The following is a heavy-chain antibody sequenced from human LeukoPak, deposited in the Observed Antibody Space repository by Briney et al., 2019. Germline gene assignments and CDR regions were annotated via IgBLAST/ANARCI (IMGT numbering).Heavy chain of an antibody. Sequence: ASVKVSCKASGYTFTSYYMHWVRQAPGQGLEWMGIINPSGGSTSYAQKFQGRVTMTRDTSTSTVYMELSSLRSEDTAVYYCARESDFWGGYYIGFDYWGQGTLVTVSS. CDR1: GYTFTSYY. CDR3: ARESDFWGGYYIGFDY. CDR2: INPSGGST. V-gene: IGHV1-46*01. J-gene: IGHJ4*02. D-gene: IGHD3-3*01.